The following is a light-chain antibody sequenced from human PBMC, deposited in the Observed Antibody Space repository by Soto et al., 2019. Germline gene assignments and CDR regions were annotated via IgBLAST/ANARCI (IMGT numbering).Light chain of an antibody. CDR1: QSISRF. V-gene: IGKV1-39*01. Sequence: DIQMTQSPSSMSASIGDEITITCRASQSISRFLNWYQQRPGKAPRLLIYKATTLQIGVPSRFSGSESGTDFTLTITNLQPEDFATYVCQQTYAIPQTFGQRTRVGVK. CDR3: QQTYAIPQT. CDR2: KAT. J-gene: IGKJ1*01.